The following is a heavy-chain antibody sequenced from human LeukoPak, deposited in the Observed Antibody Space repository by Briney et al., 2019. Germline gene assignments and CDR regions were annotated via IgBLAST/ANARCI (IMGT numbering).Heavy chain of an antibody. J-gene: IGHJ4*02. CDR1: GFTFSSYS. D-gene: IGHD3-3*02. CDR3: ARGTHFWSGYYPPSYFDY. V-gene: IGHV3-21*01. Sequence: GGSLRLSCAASGFTFSSYSMTWVRQAPGKGLEWVSSISSSSSYIYYADSVKGRFTISRDNAKNSLYLQMNSLRAEDTAVYYCARGTHFWSGYYPPSYFDYWGQGTLVTVSS. CDR2: ISSSSSYI.